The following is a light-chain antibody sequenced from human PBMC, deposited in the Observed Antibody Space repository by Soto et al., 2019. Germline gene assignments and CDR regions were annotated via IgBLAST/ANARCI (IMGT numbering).Light chain of an antibody. Sequence: EVVLTQSPATLSLSPGERATLSCRARQTLATYLAWYQLRPGQAPRLLIYDASNRATGIPASFSGSGSGTDFTLTISGLEAEDCTVYYWQLRSDAYTCGQGTTLEI. CDR1: QTLATY. CDR3: QLRSDAYT. J-gene: IGKJ2*01. CDR2: DAS. V-gene: IGKV3-11*01.